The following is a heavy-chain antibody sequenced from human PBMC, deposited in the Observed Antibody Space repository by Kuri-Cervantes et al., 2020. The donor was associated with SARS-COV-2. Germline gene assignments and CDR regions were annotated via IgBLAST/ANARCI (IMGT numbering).Heavy chain of an antibody. CDR3: ASFLEGQTVTTAGVFDY. CDR2: IGPSGTTK. CDR1: GFIFSDYY. V-gene: IGHV3-11*04. J-gene: IGHJ4*02. Sequence: GESLKISCTASGFIFSDYYMTWIRQAPGKGLEWVSNIGPSGTTKYYADSVKGRFTISRDNAKNSLYLQMSSLRAEDTAVYYCASFLEGQTVTTAGVFDYWGQGTLVTVSS. D-gene: IGHD4-17*01.